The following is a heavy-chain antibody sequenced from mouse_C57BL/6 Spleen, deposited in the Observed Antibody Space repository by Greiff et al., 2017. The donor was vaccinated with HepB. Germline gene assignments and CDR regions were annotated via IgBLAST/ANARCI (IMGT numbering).Heavy chain of an antibody. CDR2: IYPSDSET. D-gene: IGHD1-1*01. V-gene: IGHV1-61*01. Sequence: QVQLQQPGAELVRPGSSVKLSCKASGYTFTSYWMDWVKQRPGQGLEWIGNIYPSDSETHYNQKFKDKATLTVDKSSSTAYMQLSSLTSEDSAVYYCARADYYDAWFAYWGQGTLVTVSA. CDR1: GYTFTSYW. J-gene: IGHJ3*01. CDR3: ARADYYDAWFAY.